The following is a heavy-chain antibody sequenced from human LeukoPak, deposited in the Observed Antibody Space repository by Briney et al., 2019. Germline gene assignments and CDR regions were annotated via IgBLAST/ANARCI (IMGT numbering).Heavy chain of an antibody. J-gene: IGHJ6*02. V-gene: IGHV1-69*10. Sequence: SVKVSCKASGGTFSSYTISWVRQAPGQGLEWMGGIIPILGIANYEQKFQGRVTITADKSTSTAYMELSSLRSEDTAVYYCARDRDGSSWSRYGMDVWGQGTTVTVSS. CDR1: GGTFSSYT. CDR2: IIPILGIA. CDR3: ARDRDGSSWSRYGMDV. D-gene: IGHD6-13*01.